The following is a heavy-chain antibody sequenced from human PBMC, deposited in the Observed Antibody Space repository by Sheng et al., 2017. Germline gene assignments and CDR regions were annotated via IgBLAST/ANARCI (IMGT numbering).Heavy chain of an antibody. V-gene: IGHV3-9*01. CDR3: AKDPEYSSSPDYFDS. D-gene: IGHD6-6*01. Sequence: EVQLVESGGGLVQPGRSLRLSCEASGFTFGDHAMHWVRQVPGKGLEWVSGISWNGGSIGYADSVKGRFTISRDNAKNSLHLQMNSLRTEDTALYYCAKDPEYSSSPDYFDSWGQGTLVTV. J-gene: IGHJ4*02. CDR1: GFTFGDHA. CDR2: ISWNGGSI.